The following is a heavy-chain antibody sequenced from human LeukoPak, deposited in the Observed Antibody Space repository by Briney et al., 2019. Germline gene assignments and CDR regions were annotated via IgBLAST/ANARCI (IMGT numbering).Heavy chain of an antibody. CDR2: ISSSSSYI. D-gene: IGHD6-13*01. Sequence: GGSLRLSCAASRFTFTSYSMNWVRQAPGKGLEWVSSISSSSSYIYYADAVKSRFTISRDNAKKSLYLQMNSLRAEDTAVYYCARDVRPEAAAEGYYYYYYMDVWGKGTTVTVCS. V-gene: IGHV3-21*01. J-gene: IGHJ6*03. CDR1: RFTFTSYS. CDR3: ARDVRPEAAAEGYYYYYYMDV.